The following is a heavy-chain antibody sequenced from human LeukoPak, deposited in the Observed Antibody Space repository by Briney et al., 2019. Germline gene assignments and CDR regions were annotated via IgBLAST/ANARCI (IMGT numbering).Heavy chain of an antibody. CDR2: ISYDGSDK. Sequence: GRSLRLSCAASGFTFSSYAMHWVRQAPGKGLEWVAVISYDGSDKYYADSVKGRFTISRDNSKNTLYLQMNSLRAEDTAVYYCASDVWFGELLIDYWGQGTLVTVSS. J-gene: IGHJ4*02. CDR3: ASDVWFGELLIDY. D-gene: IGHD3-10*01. CDR1: GFTFSSYA. V-gene: IGHV3-30-3*01.